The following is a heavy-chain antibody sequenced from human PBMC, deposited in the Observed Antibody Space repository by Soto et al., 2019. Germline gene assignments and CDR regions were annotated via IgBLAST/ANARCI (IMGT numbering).Heavy chain of an antibody. D-gene: IGHD3-22*01. J-gene: IGHJ4*02. CDR3: ARARSGYYRDFDY. CDR1: GGSISSYY. V-gene: IGHV4-59*01. CDR2: IFYSGST. Sequence: QVQLQESGPGLVKPSETLSLTCTVSGGSISSYYWNWIRQPPGKGLEWIGYIFYSGSTNYNPSLKSRVTISVDTSKNQFSLTLSSVTAADTAVYYCARARSGYYRDFDYWGQGTLVTVSS.